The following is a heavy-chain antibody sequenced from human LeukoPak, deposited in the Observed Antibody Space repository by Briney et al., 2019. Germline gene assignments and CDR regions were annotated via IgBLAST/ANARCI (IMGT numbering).Heavy chain of an antibody. D-gene: IGHD3-22*01. CDR3: AKDFGSSGYYPFY. CDR1: GFTVSSNY. J-gene: IGHJ4*02. CDR2: IYSGGST. Sequence: PGRSLRLSCAASGFTVSSNYMSWVRQAPGKGLEWVSVIYSGGSTYYADSVKGRFIISRDNSKNTLYLQMNSLRAEDTAVYYCAKDFGSSGYYPFYWGQGTLVTVSS. V-gene: IGHV3-66*01.